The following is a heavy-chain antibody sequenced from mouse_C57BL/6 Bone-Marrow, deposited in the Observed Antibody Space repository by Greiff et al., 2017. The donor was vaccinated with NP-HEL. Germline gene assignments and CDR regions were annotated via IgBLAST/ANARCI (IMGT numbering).Heavy chain of an antibody. D-gene: IGHD1-1*01. CDR3: ARITTVVAPFDY. J-gene: IGHJ2*01. CDR1: GYTFTGYW. CDR2: ILTGSGST. V-gene: IGHV1-9*01. Sequence: VKLMESGAELMKPGASVKLSCKATGYTFTGYWIEWVKQRPGHGLEWIGEILTGSGSTNYNEKFKGKATFTADTSYNTAYTQLSSLTTEDTAIYYCARITTVVAPFDYWGQGTTLTVSS.